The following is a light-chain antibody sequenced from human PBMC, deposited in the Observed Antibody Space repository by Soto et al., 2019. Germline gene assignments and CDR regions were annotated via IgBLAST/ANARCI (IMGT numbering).Light chain of an antibody. CDR3: HQYGPSPLT. Sequence: EIVMTQSPGTLSLSPGERATLSCRASQSVSSDYLAWYQQKPGQAPRVLMCGASMRATGIPDRFSGSGSGTDFTLTISRLEPEDFALYYCHQYGPSPLTFGQGTRLEIK. V-gene: IGKV3-20*01. CDR1: QSVSSDY. CDR2: GAS. J-gene: IGKJ2*01.